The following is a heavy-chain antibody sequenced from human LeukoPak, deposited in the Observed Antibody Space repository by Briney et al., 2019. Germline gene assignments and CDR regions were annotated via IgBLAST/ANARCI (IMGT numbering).Heavy chain of an antibody. D-gene: IGHD4-17*01. CDR1: GFTFSSYG. Sequence: GGSLRLSCAASGFTFSSYGMHWVRQAPGKGLEWVSGISWNSGSIGYADSVKGRFTISRDNAKNSLYLQMNSLRAEDTALYYCAKDIYDYGDYGAFDYWGQGTLVTVSS. V-gene: IGHV3-9*01. CDR3: AKDIYDYGDYGAFDY. CDR2: ISWNSGSI. J-gene: IGHJ4*02.